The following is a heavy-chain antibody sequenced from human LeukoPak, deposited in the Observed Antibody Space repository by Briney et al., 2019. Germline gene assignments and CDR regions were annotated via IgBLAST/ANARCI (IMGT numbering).Heavy chain of an antibody. V-gene: IGHV4-59*12. CDR1: GGSISSYY. CDR3: ARDHDNWNSGHYFDY. D-gene: IGHD1-1*01. Sequence: SETLSLTCTVSGGSISSYYWSWIRQPPGKGLEWIGYIYYSGSTNYNPSLKSRVTISVDTSKNQFSLKLSSVTAADTAVYYCARDHDNWNSGHYFDYWGQGTLVTVSS. J-gene: IGHJ4*02. CDR2: IYYSGST.